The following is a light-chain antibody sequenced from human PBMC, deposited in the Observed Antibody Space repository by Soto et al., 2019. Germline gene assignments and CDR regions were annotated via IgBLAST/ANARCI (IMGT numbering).Light chain of an antibody. V-gene: IGLV2-23*03. CDR3: CSYAGSSTV. Sequence: QSALNQPASVSGSPGQSITISCTGTSSDVGSYNLVSWYQQHPGKAPNLMIYEGSKRPSGVSNRFSGSKSGNAASLTISGLQAEDEADYYCCSYAGSSTVFGTGTKVTVL. CDR2: EGS. J-gene: IGLJ1*01. CDR1: SSDVGSYNL.